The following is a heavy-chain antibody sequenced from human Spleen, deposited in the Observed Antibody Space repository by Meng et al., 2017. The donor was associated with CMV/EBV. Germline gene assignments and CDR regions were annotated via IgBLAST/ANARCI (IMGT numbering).Heavy chain of an antibody. CDR2: VYYSGST. CDR1: GGSVSSGSYY. CDR3: ARDFQYYGLDV. J-gene: IGHJ6*02. Sequence: SETLSLTCTVSGGSVSSGSYYWSWIRQPPGKGRECIGYVYYSGSTNYNPYLKSRVTISVDTPKNQFSLRLSSVTAADTDVYYCARDFQYYGLDVWGQGTTVTVSS. V-gene: IGHV4-61*01.